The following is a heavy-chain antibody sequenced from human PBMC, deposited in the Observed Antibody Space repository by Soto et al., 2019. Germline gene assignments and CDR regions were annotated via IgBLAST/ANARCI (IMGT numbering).Heavy chain of an antibody. D-gene: IGHD5-12*01. J-gene: IGHJ4*02. CDR1: GFTFSGSA. CDR3: TRREKYSGYGKEYYFDY. Sequence: GGSLRLSCAASGFTFSGSAMHWVRQASGKGLEWVGRIRSKANSYATAYAASVKGRFTISRDDSKNTAYLQMNSLKTEDTAVYYCTRREKYSGYGKEYYFDYWGQGTLVTVSS. CDR2: IRSKANSYAT. V-gene: IGHV3-73*01.